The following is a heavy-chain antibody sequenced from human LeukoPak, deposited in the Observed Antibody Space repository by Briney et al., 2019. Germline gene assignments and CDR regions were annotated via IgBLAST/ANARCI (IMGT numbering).Heavy chain of an antibody. J-gene: IGHJ3*02. CDR2: INTNTGNP. D-gene: IGHD3-10*01. Sequence: ASVKVSCKASGYTFISYTMNWVRQAPGQGLEWMGWINTNTGNPTYAQGFTGRFVFSLDTSVSTAYLQISSVKAEDTAVYYCAREYDLMVRGVIRAFDIWGQGTMVTVSS. V-gene: IGHV7-4-1*02. CDR1: GYTFISYT. CDR3: AREYDLMVRGVIRAFDI.